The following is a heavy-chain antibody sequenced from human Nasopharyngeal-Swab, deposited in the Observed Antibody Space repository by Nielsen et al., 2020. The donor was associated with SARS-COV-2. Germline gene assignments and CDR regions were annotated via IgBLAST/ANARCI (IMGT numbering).Heavy chain of an antibody. CDR1: GFPLKNYN. CDR3: ARWRGSTTWYFDY. D-gene: IGHD2-2*01. V-gene: IGHV3-48*04. J-gene: IGHJ4*02. Sequence: GESLKISCAVSGFPLKNYNMIWVRQAPGKGLKWLSYISVSSLTTYYADSVKGRFTISRDNAKNTLYLQINSLRVEDTAVYYCARWRGSTTWYFDYWGQGTLVTVSS. CDR2: ISVSSLTT.